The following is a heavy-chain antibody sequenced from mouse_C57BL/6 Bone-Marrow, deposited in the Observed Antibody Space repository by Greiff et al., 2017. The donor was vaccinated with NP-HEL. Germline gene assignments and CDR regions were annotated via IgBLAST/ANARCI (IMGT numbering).Heavy chain of an antibody. V-gene: IGHV1-82*01. CDR1: GYAFSSSW. J-gene: IGHJ3*01. CDR2: IYPGDGDT. CDR3: ARWATYDGYPWFAY. D-gene: IGHD2-3*01. Sequence: VQLQQSGPELVKPGASVKISCKASGYAFSSSWMNWVKQRPGKGLEWIGRIYPGDGDTNYNGKFKGKATLTADKSSSTAYMQLSSLTSEDSAVYFCARWATYDGYPWFAYWGQGTLVTVSA.